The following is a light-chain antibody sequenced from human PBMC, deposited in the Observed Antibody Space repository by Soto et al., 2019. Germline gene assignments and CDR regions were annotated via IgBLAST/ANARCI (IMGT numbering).Light chain of an antibody. CDR1: QSIGDN. CDR2: GAS. CDR3: QQYSQWWT. V-gene: IGKV3-15*01. Sequence: EIVVTQSPATLSVSPGESATLSCRASQSIGDNLAWYQVRPGQAPRLLVDGASIRAADIPARFSGSASGTDFTLTINSLQSEDFGVYFCQQYSQWWTFGQGTKVEVK. J-gene: IGKJ1*01.